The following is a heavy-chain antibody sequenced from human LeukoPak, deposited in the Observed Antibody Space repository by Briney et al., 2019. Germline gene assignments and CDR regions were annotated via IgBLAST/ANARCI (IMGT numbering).Heavy chain of an antibody. J-gene: IGHJ4*02. CDR2: ISGRSDSI. D-gene: IGHD1-26*01. Sequence: GGSLRLYCAASGFTFSSYTMSWVRQAPGKGLERVSGISGRSDSIYYADSVEGRFTISRDYSKSTVDLQMNSLRAEDTAVYYCAKQEVGFGGEWELLNFDYWGQGTLVTVSS. V-gene: IGHV3-23*01. CDR1: GFTFSSYT. CDR3: AKQEVGFGGEWELLNFDY.